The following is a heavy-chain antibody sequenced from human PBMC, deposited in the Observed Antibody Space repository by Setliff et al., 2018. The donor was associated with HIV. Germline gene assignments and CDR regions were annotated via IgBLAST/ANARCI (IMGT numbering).Heavy chain of an antibody. Sequence: PGESLKISCQGSGYSFSSYWIGWVRQMPGKGLEWMGIIHPGDSDTRYSPSFQGQVIISADKSINTAYLQWNSLKASDTAMYYCARITYYYDSSAYLLYDAFDIWGQGTMVTVS. D-gene: IGHD3-22*01. CDR1: GYSFSSYW. CDR3: ARITYYYDSSAYLLYDAFDI. V-gene: IGHV5-51*01. CDR2: IHPGDSDT. J-gene: IGHJ3*02.